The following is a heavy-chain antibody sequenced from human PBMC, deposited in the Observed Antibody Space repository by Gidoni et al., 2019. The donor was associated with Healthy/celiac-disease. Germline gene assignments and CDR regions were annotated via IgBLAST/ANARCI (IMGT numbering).Heavy chain of an antibody. D-gene: IGHD5-12*01. CDR2: ISGSGGST. CDR1: GFPFSSYA. J-gene: IGHJ4*02. CDR3: AKDRRWLQPEFDY. V-gene: IGHV3-23*01. Sequence: EVQPLESGGGLVQPGGSLRLSCAASGFPFSSYAMSWVRQAPGKGLEWVSAISGSGGSTYYADSVKGRFTISRDNSKNTLYLQMNSLRAEDTAVYYCAKDRRWLQPEFDYWGQGTLVTVSS.